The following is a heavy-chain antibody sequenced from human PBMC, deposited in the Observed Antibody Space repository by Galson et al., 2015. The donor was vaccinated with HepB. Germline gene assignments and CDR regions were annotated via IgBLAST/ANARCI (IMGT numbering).Heavy chain of an antibody. CDR2: IIPMFATA. V-gene: IGHV1-69*13. D-gene: IGHD2-15*01. Sequence: SVKVSCKASGGTFSSYPITWVRQAPGQGLEWMGGIIPMFATANYAQKFQDRVSITADESTTTAHMELSSLRSEDTAVYYCASGPGSCSGDSCHRYFYYYGMDVWGQGTTVTVSS. J-gene: IGHJ6*02. CDR1: GGTFSSYP. CDR3: ASGPGSCSGDSCHRYFYYYGMDV.